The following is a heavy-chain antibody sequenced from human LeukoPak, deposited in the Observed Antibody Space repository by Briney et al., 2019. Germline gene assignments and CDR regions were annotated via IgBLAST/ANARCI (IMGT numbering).Heavy chain of an antibody. CDR3: ARGLRGTGRNYYYYMDV. CDR2: MNPNSGNT. J-gene: IGHJ6*03. CDR1: GYTFTSYD. V-gene: IGHV1-8*01. D-gene: IGHD3-16*01. Sequence: ASVKVSCKASGYTFTSYDINWVRQATGQGLEWMGWMNPNSGNTGYAQNFQGRVTMTRNTYISTAYMELSSLRSEDTAVYYCARGLRGTGRNYYYYMDVWGKGTTVTVSS.